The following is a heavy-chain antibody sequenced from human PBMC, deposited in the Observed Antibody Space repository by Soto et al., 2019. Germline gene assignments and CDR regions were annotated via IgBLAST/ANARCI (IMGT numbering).Heavy chain of an antibody. Sequence: QLQLQESGPGLVKPSETLFLTCTVSGGSISSRSYFWGWIRQPPGKGLEWSGSVSYNVRTYYNPSLKSRLTMSVDTSKNQLFLKLSSVTAADTAVYYCARQAVDEGYSSGWYFDSWGQGTLVTVSS. CDR1: GGSISSRSYF. J-gene: IGHJ4*02. CDR2: VSYNVRT. CDR3: ARQAVDEGYSSGWYFDS. D-gene: IGHD6-19*01. V-gene: IGHV4-39*01.